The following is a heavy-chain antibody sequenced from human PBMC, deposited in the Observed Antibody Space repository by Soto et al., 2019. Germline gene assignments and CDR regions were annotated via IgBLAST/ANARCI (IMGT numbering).Heavy chain of an antibody. V-gene: IGHV4-59*01. Sequence: SETLSLTCTVSGGSISSYYCSWIRQPPGKGLEWIGYIYYSGSTNYNPSLKSRVTISVDTSKNQFSLKLSSVTAADTAVYYCARAWYSSGWDLDYWGQGTLVTVSS. CDR3: ARAWYSSGWDLDY. D-gene: IGHD6-19*01. CDR2: IYYSGST. J-gene: IGHJ4*02. CDR1: GGSISSYY.